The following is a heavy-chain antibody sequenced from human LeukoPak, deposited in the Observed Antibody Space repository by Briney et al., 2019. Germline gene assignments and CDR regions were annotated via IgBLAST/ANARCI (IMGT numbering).Heavy chain of an antibody. CDR2: INAGNGNT. D-gene: IGHD3-3*01. Sequence: ASVNVSCKASGYTFTSYAMHWVRQAPGQRLEWMGWINAGNGNTKYSQKFQGRVTITRDTSASTAYMELSSLRSGDTAVYYCARAPRVRFLEWLTGMDVWGQGTTVTVSS. CDR3: ARAPRVRFLEWLTGMDV. J-gene: IGHJ6*02. V-gene: IGHV1-3*01. CDR1: GYTFTSYA.